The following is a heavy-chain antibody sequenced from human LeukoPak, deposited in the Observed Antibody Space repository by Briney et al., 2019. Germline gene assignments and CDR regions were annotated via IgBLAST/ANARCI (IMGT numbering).Heavy chain of an antibody. CDR1: GFTLSSYA. V-gene: IGHV3-23*01. CDR3: AKSKDSSSLRWFDP. D-gene: IGHD6-6*01. Sequence: AGGSLRLSCAASGFTLSSYAMSWVRQAPGKGLEWVSAISGSGGSTYYADSVKGRFTISRDNSKNTLYLQMNSLRAEDTAVYYCAKSKDSSSLRWFDPWGQGTLVTVSS. CDR2: ISGSGGST. J-gene: IGHJ5*02.